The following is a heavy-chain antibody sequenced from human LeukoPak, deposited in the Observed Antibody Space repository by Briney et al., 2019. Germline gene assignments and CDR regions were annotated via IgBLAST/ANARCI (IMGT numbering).Heavy chain of an antibody. CDR2: MSGSGDST. D-gene: IGHD3-3*01. CDR1: GFTFSIYA. V-gene: IGHV3-23*01. CDR3: AKPEADFWSGYYYFDF. Sequence: GGSLRLSCAASGFTFSIYAMSWVRQAPGKGLEWVSAMSGSGDSTSYADSVKGRFTISRDNSKNTLYLQMNNLRAEDTALYYCAKPEADFWSGYYYFDFWGQGTLVTVSS. J-gene: IGHJ4*02.